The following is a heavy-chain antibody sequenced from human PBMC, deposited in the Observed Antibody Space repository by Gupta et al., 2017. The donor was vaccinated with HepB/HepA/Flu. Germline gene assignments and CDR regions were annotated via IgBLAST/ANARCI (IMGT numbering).Heavy chain of an antibody. J-gene: IGHJ6*02. D-gene: IGHD2-2*01. CDR1: GFTFSAYG. CDR2: ISYDGSKT. V-gene: IGHV3-30*18. Sequence: QVQLVQSGGGVVQPGRSLRLSCVASGFTFSAYGMHWVRQPPGKGLEWVTVISYDGSKTYYADSVKGRFTISRDISKSTLYLEMNSLKPEDTAVYYCAKHKGRFCSSTSCFDYGMDVWGQGTTVIVSS. CDR3: AKHKGRFCSSTSCFDYGMDV.